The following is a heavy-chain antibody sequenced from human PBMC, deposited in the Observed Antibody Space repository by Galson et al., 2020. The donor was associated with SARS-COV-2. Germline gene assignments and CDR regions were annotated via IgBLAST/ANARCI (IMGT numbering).Heavy chain of an antibody. CDR3: ARGIWSAYYQITEFDY. D-gene: IGHD3-3*01. CDR1: GFTFSDFS. Sequence: NSGGSLRLSCVASGFTFSDFSMHWVRQAPGKGLEWVSSIGDGRKWIYYADSVKGRFTISRDNAKSLLYLQMNSLRAGDTAVYYCARGIWSAYYQITEFDYWGQGTLVTVSS. V-gene: IGHV3-21*06. CDR2: IGDGRKWI. J-gene: IGHJ4*02.